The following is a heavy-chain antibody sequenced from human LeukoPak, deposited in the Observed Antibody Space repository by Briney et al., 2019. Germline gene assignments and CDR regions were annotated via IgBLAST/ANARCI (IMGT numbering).Heavy chain of an antibody. CDR3: AREDSGGSYCFFS. CDR2: INPNSGGT. J-gene: IGHJ5*02. D-gene: IGHD1-26*01. V-gene: IGHV1-2*02. CDR1: GHTFTGYY. Sequence: ASVRVSCKASGHTFTGYYMHWVRQAPGQGLEWMGWINPNSGGTNYAQKFQGRVTMTRDTSISIAYMELSRLRSDDTAVYYCAREDSGGSYCFFSWGQGTLVTVSS.